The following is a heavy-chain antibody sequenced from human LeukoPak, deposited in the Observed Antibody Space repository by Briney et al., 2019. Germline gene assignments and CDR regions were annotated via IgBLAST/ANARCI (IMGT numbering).Heavy chain of an antibody. CDR2: INHSGST. CDR3: ARGRRWLRRDMDV. V-gene: IGHV4-34*01. CDR1: GGSFSGYY. D-gene: IGHD5-12*01. Sequence: SETLSLTCAVYGGSFSGYYWSWIRQPPGKGLEWIGEINHSGSTNYNPSLKSRVTISVDTSKNQFSLKLSSVTAADTAVYYCARGRRWLRRDMDVWGKGTTVTVSS. J-gene: IGHJ6*03.